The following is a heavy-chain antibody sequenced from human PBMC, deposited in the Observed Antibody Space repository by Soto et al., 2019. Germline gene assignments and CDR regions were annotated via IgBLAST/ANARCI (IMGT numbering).Heavy chain of an antibody. CDR1: GFIFSNYW. D-gene: IGHD6-6*01. Sequence: EVQLVESGGGLVQPGGSLRLSCAASGFIFSNYWMTWVRQAPGKGLEWVANIKQDGGHVYYVDSVKGRFTISRDNAKNSVFLQMNSLRAEDTAVYYCARIGYSSSSLDYWGQATLVTVSS. J-gene: IGHJ4*02. CDR3: ARIGYSSSSLDY. V-gene: IGHV3-7*03. CDR2: IKQDGGHV.